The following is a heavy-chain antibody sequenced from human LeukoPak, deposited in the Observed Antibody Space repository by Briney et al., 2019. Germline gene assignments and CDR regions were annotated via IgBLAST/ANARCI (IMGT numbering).Heavy chain of an antibody. D-gene: IGHD3-10*01. V-gene: IGHV5-51*01. J-gene: IGHJ4*02. CDR3: ARREPLWFGESNPPDY. Sequence: GESLKISCKGSGYSFTSYWIGWVRQMPGKGLEWMGIIYPGDSETRYSPSFQGQVTISADKSISTAYLQWSSLKASDTAMYHCARREPLWFGESNPPDYWGQGTLVIVSS. CDR2: IYPGDSET. CDR1: GYSFTSYW.